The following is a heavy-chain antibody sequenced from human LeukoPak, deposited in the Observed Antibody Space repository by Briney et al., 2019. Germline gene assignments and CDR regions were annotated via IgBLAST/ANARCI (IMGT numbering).Heavy chain of an antibody. CDR1: GFAFSDYA. CDR2: IHADGGRT. V-gene: IGHV3-43*02. CDR3: STWAFYHGLDV. J-gene: IGHJ6*02. Sequence: PGGYLRLSCAASGFAFSDYAMHWVRQIPGKGLKCVAHIHADGGRTFYADSVKGRFTVSRDNGKNSLFLQMDSLTSDDTALYYCSTWAFYHGLDVWGQGATVIVSS. D-gene: IGHD2/OR15-2a*01.